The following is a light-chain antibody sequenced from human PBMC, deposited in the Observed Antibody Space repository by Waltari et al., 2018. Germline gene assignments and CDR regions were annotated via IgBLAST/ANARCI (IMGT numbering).Light chain of an antibody. CDR2: ANI. Sequence: QSVLTQPPSVSGAPGQRVTVSCTGSASNTGAGYDVQWYQQFPGRAPRLVIHANIYRPSGVPDRCSATKSGSSASLAITGLQAEDEADYYCQSFDKTLKEWVFGGGTKVTVL. CDR3: QSFDKTLKEWV. J-gene: IGLJ3*02. CDR1: ASNTGAGYD. V-gene: IGLV1-40*01.